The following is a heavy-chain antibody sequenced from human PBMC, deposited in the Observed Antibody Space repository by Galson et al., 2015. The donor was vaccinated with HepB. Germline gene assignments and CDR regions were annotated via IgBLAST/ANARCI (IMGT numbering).Heavy chain of an antibody. CDR3: ARVGRIQLWLKDVGSGAEYFQH. D-gene: IGHD5-18*01. V-gene: IGHV3-48*02. J-gene: IGHJ1*01. CDR1: GFTFSSYS. CDR2: ISSSSSTI. Sequence: SLRLSCAASGFTFSSYSMNWVRQAPGKGLEWVSYISSSSSTIYYADSVKGRFTISRDNAKNSLYLQMNSLRDEDTAVYYCARVGRIQLWLKDVGSGAEYFQHWGQGTLVTVSS.